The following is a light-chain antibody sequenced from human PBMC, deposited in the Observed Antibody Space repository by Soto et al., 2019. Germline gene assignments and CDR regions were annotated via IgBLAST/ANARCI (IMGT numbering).Light chain of an antibody. CDR2: WAS. V-gene: IGKV4-1*01. CDR1: QSVLDTSNNKNY. J-gene: IGKJ4*01. CDR3: QQYSRNFQT. Sequence: DIVLTQSPDSLAVSLGERATINCKSGQSVLDTSNNKNYLAWYQQKPGQPPKLLIYWASTRESGVPDRFSGSGSGTDFTLTISSLQAEDVAIYYCQQYSRNFQTFGGGTKVEIK.